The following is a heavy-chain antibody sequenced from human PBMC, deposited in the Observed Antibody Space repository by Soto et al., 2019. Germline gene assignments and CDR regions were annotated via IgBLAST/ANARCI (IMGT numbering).Heavy chain of an antibody. CDR2: IYNGGST. Sequence: LSLTCTVSGDSVSSVGFHWAWLRRPPGKALEWSGYIYNGGSTYYRPSLESRMHMSLDPTRNHYPLRLTSVTAADTAVYFCARAPVGLDTISYFDYWGQGKLVTVSS. D-gene: IGHD3-3*01. J-gene: IGHJ4*02. V-gene: IGHV4-30-4*01. CDR3: ARAPVGLDTISYFDY. CDR1: GDSVSSVGFH.